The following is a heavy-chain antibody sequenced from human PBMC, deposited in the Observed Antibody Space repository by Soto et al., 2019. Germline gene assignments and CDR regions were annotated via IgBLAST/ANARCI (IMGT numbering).Heavy chain of an antibody. D-gene: IGHD6-6*01. CDR3: AKLYSSSSVPNLLDY. CDR2: ISYDGSNK. J-gene: IGHJ4*02. V-gene: IGHV3-30-3*02. Sequence: QVQLVESGGGVVQPGRSLRLSCAASGFTFSSYAMHWVRQAPGKGLERVAVISYDGSNKYYADSVKGRFTISRDNSKNTLYLQMNSLRAEDTAVYYCAKLYSSSSVPNLLDYWGQGTLVTVSS. CDR1: GFTFSSYA.